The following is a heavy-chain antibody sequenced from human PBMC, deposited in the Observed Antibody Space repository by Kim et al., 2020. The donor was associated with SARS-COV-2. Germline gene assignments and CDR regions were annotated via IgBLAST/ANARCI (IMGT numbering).Heavy chain of an antibody. V-gene: IGHV1-69*13. CDR2: IIPIFGTA. CDR3: ASHLGHSFIAARPSYYYGMDV. Sequence: SVKVSCKASGGTFSSYAISWVRQAPGQGLEWMGGIIPIFGTANYAQKFQGRVTNTADESTSTAYMQLSSLRSEDTAVYYCASHLGHSFIAARPSYYYGMDVWGQGTTVTVSS. J-gene: IGHJ6*02. CDR1: GGTFSSYA. D-gene: IGHD6-6*01.